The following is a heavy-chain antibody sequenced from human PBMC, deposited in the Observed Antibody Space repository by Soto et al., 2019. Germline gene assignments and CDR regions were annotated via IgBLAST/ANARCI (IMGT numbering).Heavy chain of an antibody. CDR3: AHRRIGVSQWNYGDFDY. J-gene: IGHJ4*02. CDR2: IYWDDDK. V-gene: IGHV2-5*02. CDR1: GFSLSTSGVG. D-gene: IGHD1-7*01. Sequence: QITLKESGPTLVKPTQTLTLTCTFSGFSLSTSGVGVGWIRQPPGKALEGLVIIYWDDDKRYSPSLRGRLTITKDPSKNPVVLTMTNVDPEDTATSFCAHRRIGVSQWNYGDFDYWGQGTLVTVSS.